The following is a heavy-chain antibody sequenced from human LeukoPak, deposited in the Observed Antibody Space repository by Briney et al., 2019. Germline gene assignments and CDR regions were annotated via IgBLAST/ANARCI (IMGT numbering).Heavy chain of an antibody. J-gene: IGHJ6*02. D-gene: IGHD2-8*01. V-gene: IGHV4-59*01. CDR1: GGSISSYY. CDR3: ATRGTKYYYYGLDV. Sequence: SETLSLTCTVSGGSISSYYWDWIRQPPGKGLEWIGYIYYSGTTDYNPSLKSRVTISVDTSKNQFSLKLSSVTAADTAVYYCATRGTKYYYYGLDVWGQGTTVTVSS. CDR2: IYYSGTT.